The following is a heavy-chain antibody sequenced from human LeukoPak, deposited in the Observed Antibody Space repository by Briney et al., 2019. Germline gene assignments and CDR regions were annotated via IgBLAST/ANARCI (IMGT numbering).Heavy chain of an antibody. V-gene: IGHV1-18*01. J-gene: IGHJ3*02. Sequence: ASVKVSCKASGYMFTSYGLSWVRQAPGQGLEWMGWISAYNGNTRYAQKFQGRVTMTTDTSTRTAYMELSRLRSDDTAVYYCARVGRYFDWPDAFDIWGQGTMVTVSS. CDR2: ISAYNGNT. CDR1: GYMFTSYG. D-gene: IGHD3-9*01. CDR3: ARVGRYFDWPDAFDI.